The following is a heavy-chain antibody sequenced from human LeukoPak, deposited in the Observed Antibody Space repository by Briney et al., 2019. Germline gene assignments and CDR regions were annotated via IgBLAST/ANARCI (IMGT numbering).Heavy chain of an antibody. CDR3: ARGYDSSAYYPFNY. CDR1: GGSISSSSYY. J-gene: IGHJ4*02. D-gene: IGHD3-22*01. Sequence: SETLSLTCTVSGGSISSSSYYWGWIRQPPGKGLEWIGSIYYSGSTYYNPSLKSRVTISVDTSKNQFSLKLGSVTAADTAVYYCARGYDSSAYYPFNYWGQGTLVTVSS. V-gene: IGHV4-39*07. CDR2: IYYSGST.